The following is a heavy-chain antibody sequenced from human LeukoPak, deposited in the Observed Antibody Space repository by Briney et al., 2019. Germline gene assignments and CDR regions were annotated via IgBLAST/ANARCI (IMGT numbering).Heavy chain of an antibody. J-gene: IGHJ1*01. CDR3: ARGMAVAGMGYFQH. V-gene: IGHV4-34*01. Sequence: PSETLSLTCAVYGGSFSGYYWSWIRQPPGKGLEWIGEINHSGSTNYNPSLKSRVTISVDTSKNQFSLKLSSVTAADTAVYYCARGMAVAGMGYFQHWGQGTLVTVSS. CDR2: INHSGST. D-gene: IGHD6-19*01. CDR1: GGSFSGYY.